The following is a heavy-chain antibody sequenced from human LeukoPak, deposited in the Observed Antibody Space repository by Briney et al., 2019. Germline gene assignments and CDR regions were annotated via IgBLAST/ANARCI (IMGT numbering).Heavy chain of an antibody. CDR2: INTDGTTT. CDR1: GFSFSNYW. J-gene: IGHJ6*03. D-gene: IGHD2-2*02. CDR3: ARNTPARYMDV. V-gene: IGHV3-74*01. Sequence: GGSLRLSCGASGFSFSNYWIHWVRQAPGEGLVWVSRINTDGTTTTYADSVKGRFTISRDNAENTLYLQMNSLRVEDTAVYFCARNTPARYMDVWGKGTTVTVSS.